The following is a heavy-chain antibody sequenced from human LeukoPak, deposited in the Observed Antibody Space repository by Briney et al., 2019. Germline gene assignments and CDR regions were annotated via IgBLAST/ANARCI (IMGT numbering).Heavy chain of an antibody. CDR3: AKLTTGWFEYV. D-gene: IGHD6-19*01. Sequence: GGSLRLSCAASGFILTTYAMTWVRQAPGKGLEWVSAIRASDGSTFYADSVKGRFTISRDSSKNTLYLQMNDLRDEDTAIYYCAKLTTGWFEYVWGQGTLVTVSS. CDR2: IRASDGST. CDR1: GFILTTYA. V-gene: IGHV3-23*01. J-gene: IGHJ4*02.